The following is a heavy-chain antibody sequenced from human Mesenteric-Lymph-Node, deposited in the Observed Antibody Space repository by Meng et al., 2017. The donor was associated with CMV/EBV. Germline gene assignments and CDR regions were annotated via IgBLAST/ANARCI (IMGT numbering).Heavy chain of an antibody. Sequence: GGSLRLSCAASGFTFRNYAMGWVRQAPGKGLEWVSYISSSGSTIYYADSVKGRFTISRDNAKNSLYLQMNSLRAEDTAVYYCARDKGGWELHFDYWGQGTLVTVSS. CDR2: ISSSGSTI. CDR3: ARDKGGWELHFDY. V-gene: IGHV3-48*03. D-gene: IGHD1-26*01. J-gene: IGHJ4*02. CDR1: GFTFRNYA.